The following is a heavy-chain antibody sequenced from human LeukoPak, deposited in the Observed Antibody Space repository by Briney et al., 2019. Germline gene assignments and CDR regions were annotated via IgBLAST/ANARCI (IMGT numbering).Heavy chain of an antibody. CDR1: GGTFRSYA. CDR2: IIPIFGTA. V-gene: IGHV1-69*13. CDR3: AIDNLPGYCSSTSCYHAFDI. J-gene: IGHJ3*02. Sequence: SVKVSCKASGGTFRSYAISWVRQAPGQGLEWMGGIIPIFGTANYAQKFQGRVTITADESTSTAYMELSSLRSEDTAVYYCAIDNLPGYCSSTSCYHAFDIWGQGTMVTVSS. D-gene: IGHD2-2*01.